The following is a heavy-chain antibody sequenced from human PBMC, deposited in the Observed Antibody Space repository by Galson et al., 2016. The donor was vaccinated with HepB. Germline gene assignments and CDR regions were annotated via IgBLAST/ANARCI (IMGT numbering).Heavy chain of an antibody. J-gene: IGHJ6*02. CDR1: GFTFSSYA. CDR3: AKDLGSYYGSGSYRDYYYGMGV. D-gene: IGHD3-10*01. V-gene: IGHV3-23*01. Sequence: SLRLSCAASGFTFSSYAMSWVRQAPGKGLEWVSVISGSGGSAYYADSVKGRFTISRDNSKNTLCLQMNSLRAEDTALYYCAKDLGSYYGSGSYRDYYYGMGVWGQGTTVTVSS. CDR2: ISGSGGSA.